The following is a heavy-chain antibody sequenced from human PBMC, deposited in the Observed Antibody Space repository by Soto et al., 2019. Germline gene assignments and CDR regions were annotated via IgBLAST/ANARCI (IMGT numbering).Heavy chain of an antibody. Sequence: PGGSLRLSCAASGFTFSSYAMSWVRQAPGKGLEWVSAISGSGGSTYHADSVKGRLTISRDNSKSTLYLQMNSLRAEDTALYYCAKGRSYYYYYGVDVWGQGTTVTVSS. CDR2: ISGSGGST. V-gene: IGHV3-23*01. CDR1: GFTFSSYA. CDR3: AKGRSYYYYYGVDV. J-gene: IGHJ6*02.